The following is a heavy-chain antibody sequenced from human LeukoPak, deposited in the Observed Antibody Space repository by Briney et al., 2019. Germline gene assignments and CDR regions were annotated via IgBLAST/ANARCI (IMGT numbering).Heavy chain of an antibody. J-gene: IGHJ6*03. CDR2: INHSGST. CDR3: ARDRAYCGGDRYSTPYYYYYYMDV. Sequence: SSEALSLTCAVYGGSFIGYYWSWIRQPPGEGLEWIGEINHSGSTNYDPSLKSRVTISVDTSKNQFSLKLSSVTAADTAVYYCARDRAYCGGDRYSTPYYYYYYMDVWGKGTTVTVSS. D-gene: IGHD2-21*02. V-gene: IGHV4-34*01. CDR1: GGSFIGYY.